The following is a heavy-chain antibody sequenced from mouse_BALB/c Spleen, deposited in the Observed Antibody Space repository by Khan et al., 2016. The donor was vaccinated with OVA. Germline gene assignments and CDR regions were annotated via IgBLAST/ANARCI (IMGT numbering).Heavy chain of an antibody. D-gene: IGHD1-1*02. CDR2: INPHNDGT. CDR1: GYSFTSYV. Sequence: IQLVQSGPELVKPGASVKMSCKASGYSFTSYVIHWVKQKPGQGLEWIGYINPHNDGTKYNEKFKGKATLTSDKSSSTAYMELSRLPSEDSAVXFCARGHYGRYWYCDVWGAGTTVTVSS. J-gene: IGHJ1*01. CDR3: ARGHYGRYWYCDV. V-gene: IGHV1S136*01.